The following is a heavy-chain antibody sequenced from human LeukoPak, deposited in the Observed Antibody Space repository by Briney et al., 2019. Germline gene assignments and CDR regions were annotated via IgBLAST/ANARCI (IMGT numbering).Heavy chain of an antibody. V-gene: IGHV4-34*01. Sequence: SETLSLTCAVYGGSFSGYYWSWLRQPPGKGLEWIGEINHSGSTNYNPSLKSRVTISVDTSKNQFSLKLSSVTAADTAVYYCARVGQFGWRLGELSSRYYYYYYMDVWGKGTTVTVSS. CDR2: INHSGST. CDR3: ARVGQFGWRLGELSSRYYYYYYMDV. J-gene: IGHJ6*03. D-gene: IGHD3-16*02. CDR1: GGSFSGYY.